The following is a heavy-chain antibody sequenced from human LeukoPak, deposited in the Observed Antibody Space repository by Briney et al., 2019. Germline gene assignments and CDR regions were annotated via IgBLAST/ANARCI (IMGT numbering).Heavy chain of an antibody. CDR3: ARAWEAVPGHYGVIDY. Sequence: ASVKVSCKASGYSFINYYIHWVRQAPGQGLEWMGMINPSGGSTSFAQKFQGRVTMTRDMSTSTIYMELNSLRSEDTAVYYCARAWEAVPGHYGVIDYWGQGTLVTVSS. J-gene: IGHJ4*02. CDR1: GYSFINYY. V-gene: IGHV1-46*01. CDR2: INPSGGST. D-gene: IGHD4-17*01.